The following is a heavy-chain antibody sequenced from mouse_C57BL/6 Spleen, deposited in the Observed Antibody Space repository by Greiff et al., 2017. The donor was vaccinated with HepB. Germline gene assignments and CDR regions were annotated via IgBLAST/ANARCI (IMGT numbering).Heavy chain of an antibody. CDR1: GYTFTSYG. D-gene: IGHD1-1*01. Sequence: VQLQQSGAELARPGASVKLSCKASGYTFTSYGISWVKQRTGQGLEWIGEIYPRSGNSYYNEKFKGKATLTADKSTSTAYMALRSLTSEDSAVYFCAASTVGGAMDYWGQGTSVTVSS. CDR3: AASTVGGAMDY. CDR2: IYPRSGNS. V-gene: IGHV1-81*01. J-gene: IGHJ4*01.